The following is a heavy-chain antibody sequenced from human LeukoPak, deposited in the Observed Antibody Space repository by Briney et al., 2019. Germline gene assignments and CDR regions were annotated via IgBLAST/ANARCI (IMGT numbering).Heavy chain of an antibody. CDR3: ARATVRGVAPDY. Sequence: ASVKVSCKASGGTFSSYAISWVRQAPGQGLEWMGRTIPIFGTANYAQKFQGRVTITTDESTSTAYMELSSLRSEDTAVYYCARATVRGVAPDYWGQGTLVTVSS. D-gene: IGHD3-10*01. V-gene: IGHV1-69*05. CDR2: TIPIFGTA. J-gene: IGHJ4*02. CDR1: GGTFSSYA.